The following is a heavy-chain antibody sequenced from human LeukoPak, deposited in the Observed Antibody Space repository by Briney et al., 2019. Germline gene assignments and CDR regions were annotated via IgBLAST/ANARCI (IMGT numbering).Heavy chain of an antibody. D-gene: IGHD3-10*01. CDR3: AKPLDLSGSYYPFDY. V-gene: IGHV3-23*01. Sequence: GGSLRLSCAASGFTFSSYAMSWVRQAPGKGVEWVSAISGSGGSTYYADSVKGRFTISRENSKNTLYLQMNSLRAEDTAVYYCAKPLDLSGSYYPFDYWGQGTLVTVSS. CDR1: GFTFSSYA. J-gene: IGHJ4*02. CDR2: ISGSGGST.